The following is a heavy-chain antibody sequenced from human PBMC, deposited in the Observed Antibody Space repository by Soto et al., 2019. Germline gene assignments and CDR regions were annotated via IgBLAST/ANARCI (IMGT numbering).Heavy chain of an antibody. Sequence: ASVKVSCKASGYTFTSYYMHWVRQAPGQGLEWMGIINPSGGSTSYAQKFQGRVTMTRDTSTSTVYMELSSLRSEDTAVYYCARRVPQDCSSTSCYVWFAPWGQGTLVTVDS. V-gene: IGHV1-46*01. D-gene: IGHD2-2*01. CDR2: INPSGGST. J-gene: IGHJ5*02. CDR1: GYTFTSYY. CDR3: ARRVPQDCSSTSCYVWFAP.